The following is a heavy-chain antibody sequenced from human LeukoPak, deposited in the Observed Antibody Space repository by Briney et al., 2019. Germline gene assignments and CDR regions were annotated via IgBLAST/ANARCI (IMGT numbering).Heavy chain of an antibody. D-gene: IGHD2-15*01. CDR1: GFTFSSNG. V-gene: IGHV3-30*18. CDR3: AKAVVVTALCWFDP. J-gene: IGHJ5*02. CDR2: ISYDGSNK. Sequence: GGSLRLSCAASGFTFSSNGMHWVRQAPGKGLEWVALISYDGSNKYYADSVKGRFTISRDNSKNTLYLQMNSLRAEDTAVYYCAKAVVVTALCWFDPRGQGTLVTVSS.